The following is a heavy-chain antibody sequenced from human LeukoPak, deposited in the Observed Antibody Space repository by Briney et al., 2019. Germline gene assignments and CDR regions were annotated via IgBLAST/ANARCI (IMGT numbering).Heavy chain of an antibody. CDR3: AREYDYGSGSYLLDY. Sequence: SETLSLTCPVSGGSISRYYWRWIRQPAGRGLEGIGRIYTSGSTNYNPSLKSRVTMSVDTSKNQFALKLSSVTAADTAVYYCAREYDYGSGSYLLDYWGQGTLVTVSS. V-gene: IGHV4-4*07. CDR1: GGSISRYY. D-gene: IGHD3-10*01. J-gene: IGHJ4*02. CDR2: IYTSGST.